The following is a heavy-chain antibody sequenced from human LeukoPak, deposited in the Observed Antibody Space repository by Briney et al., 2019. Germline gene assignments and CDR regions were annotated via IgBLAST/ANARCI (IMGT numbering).Heavy chain of an antibody. J-gene: IGHJ5*02. CDR2: IYSGGTT. Sequence: GGSLRLSCAASGFTISSNYMSWVRQAPGKGLEWVSVIYSGGTTYYADSVKGRFTISRDSSKNTLYLQMNNLRFEDTAVYYCARDFSGISYCGGDCDGTAFDPWGQGTLVTVSS. V-gene: IGHV3-53*01. D-gene: IGHD2-21*01. CDR1: GFTISSNY. CDR3: ARDFSGISYCGGDCDGTAFDP.